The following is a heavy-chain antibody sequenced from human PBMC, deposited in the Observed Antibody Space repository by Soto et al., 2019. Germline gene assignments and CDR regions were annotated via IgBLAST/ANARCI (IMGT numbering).Heavy chain of an antibody. CDR3: AKVHDYGDYYFDY. D-gene: IGHD4-17*01. CDR2: ISGSGGST. CDR1: GFTFISYA. V-gene: IGHV3-23*01. J-gene: IGHJ4*02. Sequence: PWGSLRLSCAASGFTFISYAIIFFRHSPGKGLEWVSAISGSGGSTYYADSVKGRFTISRDNSKNTLYLQMNSLRAEDTAVYYCAKVHDYGDYYFDYWGQGTLVTVSS.